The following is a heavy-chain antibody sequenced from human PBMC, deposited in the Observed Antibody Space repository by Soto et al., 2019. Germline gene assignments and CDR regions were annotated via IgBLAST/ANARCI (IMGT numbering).Heavy chain of an antibody. J-gene: IGHJ4*02. Sequence: PGESLKISCKGSGYSFTSYWIGWVRQMPGKGLEWMGIIYPGDSDTRYSPSFQGQVTISADKSISTAYLQWSSLKASDTTMYYCARGYYDSSGYYPYYFDYWGQGTLVTVSS. V-gene: IGHV5-51*01. CDR1: GYSFTSYW. D-gene: IGHD3-22*01. CDR2: IYPGDSDT. CDR3: ARGYYDSSGYYPYYFDY.